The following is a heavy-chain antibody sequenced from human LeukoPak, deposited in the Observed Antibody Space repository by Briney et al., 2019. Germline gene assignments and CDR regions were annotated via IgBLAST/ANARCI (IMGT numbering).Heavy chain of an antibody. CDR2: ISAGGGST. J-gene: IGHJ4*02. Sequence: GGSLRLSCAASGFTFRTYAMSWVRQAQGPGLEWVSSISAGGGSTFYADSVKGRFTISRDNSKNTLYLQMNSLRAEDTAVYYCAKGLGSGWYEGVDYWGQGTLVAVSS. CDR3: AKGLGSGWYEGVDY. V-gene: IGHV3-23*01. CDR1: GFTFRTYA. D-gene: IGHD6-19*01.